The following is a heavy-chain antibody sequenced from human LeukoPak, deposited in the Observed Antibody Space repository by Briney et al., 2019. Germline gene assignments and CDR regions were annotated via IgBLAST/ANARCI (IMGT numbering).Heavy chain of an antibody. D-gene: IGHD2-2*01. Sequence: SETLSLTCAVYGGSFSGYYWSWIRQPPGKGLEWIGEINHSGSTNYNPSLKSRVTISVDTSKNQFSLNLSSVTAADTAVYYCASRADCSSTSCYVDYHYGMDVSGQGTTVTVSS. CDR2: INHSGST. CDR1: GGSFSGYY. V-gene: IGHV4-34*01. CDR3: ASRADCSSTSCYVDYHYGMDV. J-gene: IGHJ6*02.